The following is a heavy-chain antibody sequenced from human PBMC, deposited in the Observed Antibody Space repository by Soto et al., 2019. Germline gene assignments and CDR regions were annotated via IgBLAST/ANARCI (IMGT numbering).Heavy chain of an antibody. V-gene: IGHV3-23*01. D-gene: IGHD5-18*01. J-gene: IGHJ4*02. CDR1: GYTLSELS. CDR3: AGPGYSSQDY. CDR2: ISGSGDGT. Sequence: SGYTLSELSMHWVRQAPGKGLEWVSAISGSGDGTDYAASVKGRFTISRDNSKNTLYLQMNSLRAEDTAVYYCAGPGYSSQDYWGQGALVTVSS.